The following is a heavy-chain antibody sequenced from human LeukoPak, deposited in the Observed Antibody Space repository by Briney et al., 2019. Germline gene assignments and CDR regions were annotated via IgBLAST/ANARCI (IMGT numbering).Heavy chain of an antibody. V-gene: IGHV1-3*02. Sequence: ASVKVSCKASGYTFTSYAMHWVRQAPGQRLEWMGWSNAGNGNTKYSQEFQGRVTMTRDTSISTAYMELSRLRSDDTAVYYCARASWQTVYYYYYMDVWGKGTTVTISS. CDR3: ARASWQTVYYYYYMDV. CDR2: SNAGNGNT. CDR1: GYTFTSYA. J-gene: IGHJ6*03.